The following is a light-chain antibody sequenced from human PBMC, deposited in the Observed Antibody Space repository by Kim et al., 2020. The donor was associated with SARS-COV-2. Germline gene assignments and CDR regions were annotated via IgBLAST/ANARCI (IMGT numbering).Light chain of an antibody. CDR1: SNDVGGYNF. CDR3: TLYTSSITWV. CDR2: AVS. Sequence: GQSITISCTGTSNDVGGYNFVSWYQQHPGKAPKLLIYAVSKRPSGVSNRFSGSKSGNTASLTISGLQAEDEADYHCTLYTSSITWVFGGGTQLTVL. J-gene: IGLJ3*02. V-gene: IGLV2-14*04.